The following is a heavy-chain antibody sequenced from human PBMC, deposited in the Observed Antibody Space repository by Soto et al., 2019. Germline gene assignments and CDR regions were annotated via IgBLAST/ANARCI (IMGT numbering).Heavy chain of an antibody. CDR1: GGTFGSFA. V-gene: IGHV1-69*01. D-gene: IGHD1-26*01. J-gene: IGHJ5*01. CDR2: ITPIYGTP. CDR3: ARGDWEVHSEGRDNWFDS. Sequence: QVQLVQSGAEVKKPGSSVKVSCKASGGTFGSFAISWVRQAPGQGLEWMGGITPIYGTPNYAQKFQGRVTITADESTNTAYMDLSSLRSEDTAVYFCARGDWEVHSEGRDNWFDSWGQGTLVTVSS.